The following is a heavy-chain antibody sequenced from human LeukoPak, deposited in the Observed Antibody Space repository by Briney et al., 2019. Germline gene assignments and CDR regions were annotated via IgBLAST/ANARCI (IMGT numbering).Heavy chain of an antibody. CDR2: INPSGGST. D-gene: IGHD3-16*02. V-gene: IGHV1-46*01. CDR1: GYTFTSYY. Sequence: ASVKVSCKASGYTFTSYYMHWVRQAPGQGLEWMGIINPSGGSTSYAQKFQGRVTMTRDTSTSTVYMELSSLRSEDTAVYYCARDAPYYYYVWGSYRFDYWGQGTLVTVSS. J-gene: IGHJ4*02. CDR3: ARDAPYYYYVWGSYRFDY.